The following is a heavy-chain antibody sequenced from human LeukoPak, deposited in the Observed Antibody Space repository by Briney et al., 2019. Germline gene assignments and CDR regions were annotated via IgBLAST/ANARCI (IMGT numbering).Heavy chain of an antibody. Sequence: GASVKVSCKASGGTFSSYAISWVRQAPGQGLEWMGGIIPIFGTANYAQKFQGRVTITADKSTSTAYMELSSLRSEDTAVYYCARQTARGYYYYMDVWGKGTTVTVSS. CDR2: IIPIFGTA. CDR1: GGTFSSYA. CDR3: ARQTARGYYYYMDV. D-gene: IGHD1-14*01. J-gene: IGHJ6*03. V-gene: IGHV1-69*06.